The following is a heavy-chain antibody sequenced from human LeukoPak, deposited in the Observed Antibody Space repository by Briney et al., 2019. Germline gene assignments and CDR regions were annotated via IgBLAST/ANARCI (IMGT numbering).Heavy chain of an antibody. Sequence: SETLSLTCAVYGGSFSGYYWSWIRQPPGKGLEWIGEINHSGSTNYNPSHKSRVTISVDTSKNQFSLKLSSVTAADTAVYYCARSPEGSGTDYWGQGTLVTVSS. CDR1: GGSFSGYY. D-gene: IGHD3-10*01. CDR3: ARSPEGSGTDY. CDR2: INHSGST. J-gene: IGHJ4*02. V-gene: IGHV4-34*01.